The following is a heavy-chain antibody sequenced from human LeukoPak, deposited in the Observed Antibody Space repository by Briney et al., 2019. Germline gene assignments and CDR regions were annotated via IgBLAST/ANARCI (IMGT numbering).Heavy chain of an antibody. D-gene: IGHD6-13*01. CDR2: TYYGSKWYN. CDR3: ARDTTSGSSSWFYFDY. CDR1: GDSVSSNSAA. Sequence: SQTLSLTCAISGDSVSSNSAAWNWIRQSPSRGLEWLGRTYYGSKWYNDCAVSVKSRITINPDTSKNQFSLQLNSVTPEDTAVYYCARDTTSGSSSWFYFDYWGQGTLVTVSS. J-gene: IGHJ4*02. V-gene: IGHV6-1*01.